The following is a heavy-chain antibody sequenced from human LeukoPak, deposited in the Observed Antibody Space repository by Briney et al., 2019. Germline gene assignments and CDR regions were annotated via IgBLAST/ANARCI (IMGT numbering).Heavy chain of an antibody. CDR3: ARDLLYYDNSGLHPA. CDR1: GFTFSSYS. J-gene: IGHJ5*02. V-gene: IGHV3-21*01. Sequence: GGSLRLSCAASGFTFSSYSMNWVRQAPGKGLEWVSSISSSSYIYYADSVKGRFTISRDNAKNSLYLQMNSLRAEDTAVYYCARDLLYYDNSGLHPAWGQGTLVTVSS. D-gene: IGHD3-22*01. CDR2: ISSSSYI.